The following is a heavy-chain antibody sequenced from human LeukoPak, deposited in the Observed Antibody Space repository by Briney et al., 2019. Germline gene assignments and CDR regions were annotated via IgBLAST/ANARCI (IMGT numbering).Heavy chain of an antibody. CDR2: IKQDGSEK. CDR1: GFTFSSYW. CDR3: ARSRSRGGAWSYYFDY. Sequence: GGSLRLSCAGSGFTFSSYWMNWVRQAPGKGLEWVANIKQDGSEKYYVDSVKGRFTISRDNAKNSLYLQMNSLRAEDTAVYYCARSRSRGGAWSYYFDYGGQGPLVTVS. J-gene: IGHJ4*02. V-gene: IGHV3-7*01. D-gene: IGHD6-19*01.